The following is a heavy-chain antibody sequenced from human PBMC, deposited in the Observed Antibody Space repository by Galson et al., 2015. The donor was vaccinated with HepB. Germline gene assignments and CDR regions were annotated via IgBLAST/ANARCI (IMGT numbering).Heavy chain of an antibody. CDR3: TRPQRYDFWSGYSAYYYGMDV. V-gene: IGHV3-73*01. J-gene: IGHJ6*02. CDR2: IRSKANSYAT. D-gene: IGHD3-3*01. Sequence: SLRLSCAASGFTFSGSAMHWVRQASGKGLEWVGRIRSKANSYATAYAASVKGRFTISRDDSKNTAYLQMNSLKTEDTAVYYCTRPQRYDFWSGYSAYYYGMDVWGQGTTVTVSS. CDR1: GFTFSGSA.